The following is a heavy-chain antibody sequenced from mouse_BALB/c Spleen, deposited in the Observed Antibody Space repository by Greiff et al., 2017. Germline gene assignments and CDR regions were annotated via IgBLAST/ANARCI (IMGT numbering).Heavy chain of an antibody. CDR3: ARHGIYYYGSSYGWYFDV. CDR2: FYPGSGSI. D-gene: IGHD1-1*01. Sequence: QVQLQQSGAELVKPGASVKLSCKASGYTFTEYTIHWVKQRSGQGLEWIGWFYPGSGSIKYNEKFKDKATLTADKSSSTVYMELSRVTSEDSAVYFCARHGIYYYGSSYGWYFDVWGAGTTVTVSS. CDR1: GYTFTEYT. V-gene: IGHV1-62-2*01. J-gene: IGHJ1*01.